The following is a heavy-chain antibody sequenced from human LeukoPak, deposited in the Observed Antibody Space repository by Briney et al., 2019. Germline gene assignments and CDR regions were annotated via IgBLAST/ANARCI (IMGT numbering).Heavy chain of an antibody. CDR1: GCSISSYY. Sequence: SETLSLTCTVSGCSISSYYWSLIRQPPGKGLEWIGYIYYSGSTNYNPSLKSRVTISVDTSKNQFSLTLSSVTAADTAVYYCARRGYSSGWYYFDYWGQGTLVTVSS. V-gene: IGHV4-59*08. CDR3: ARRGYSSGWYYFDY. CDR2: IYYSGST. D-gene: IGHD6-19*01. J-gene: IGHJ4*02.